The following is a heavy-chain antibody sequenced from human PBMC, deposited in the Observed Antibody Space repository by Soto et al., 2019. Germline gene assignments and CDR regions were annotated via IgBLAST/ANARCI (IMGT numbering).Heavy chain of an antibody. CDR2: INHSGST. J-gene: IGHJ5*02. CDR3: ARAPAYYHGSGSYTNWFDP. V-gene: IGHV4-34*01. CDR1: GGSFSGYY. D-gene: IGHD3-10*01. Sequence: QAQLQKCGAGLLKPSETLSLTCAVYGGSFSGYYWSWIRQPPGKGLEWIGEINHSGSTNYNPSLKSRVTISVHTSKNQFSLKLSSVTAADTAVYYCARAPAYYHGSGSYTNWFDPWGQGTLVTVSS.